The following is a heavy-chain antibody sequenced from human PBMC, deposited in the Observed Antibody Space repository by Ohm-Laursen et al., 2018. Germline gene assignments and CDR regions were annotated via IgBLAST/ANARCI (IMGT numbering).Heavy chain of an antibody. CDR3: ARDPHDSRGYYLDY. V-gene: IGHV1-46*01. CDR2: INPSGGST. Sequence: ASVKVSCKASGYTFTSYSIHWVRQAPGQGLEWMGMINPSGGSTNYAQKFQGRVTMTRDTSTSTVYMELSSLRSEDTAVYYGARDPHDSRGYYLDYWGQGTLVTVSS. J-gene: IGHJ4*02. CDR1: GYTFTSYS. D-gene: IGHD3-22*01.